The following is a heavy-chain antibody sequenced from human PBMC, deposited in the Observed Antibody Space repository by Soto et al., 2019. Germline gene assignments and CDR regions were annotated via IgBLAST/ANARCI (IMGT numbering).Heavy chain of an antibody. D-gene: IGHD3-10*01. CDR2: ISYDGSNK. CDR3: ARVVVRGVIIPHYFDY. CDR1: GFTFSIYA. J-gene: IGHJ4*02. V-gene: IGHV3-30-3*01. Sequence: GGSLRLSCAASGFTFSIYAMHWFRQAPGKGLEWVAVISYDGSNKYYADSVKGRFTISRDNSKNTLYLQMNSLRAEDTAVYYCARVVVRGVIIPHYFDYWGQGTLVTVSS.